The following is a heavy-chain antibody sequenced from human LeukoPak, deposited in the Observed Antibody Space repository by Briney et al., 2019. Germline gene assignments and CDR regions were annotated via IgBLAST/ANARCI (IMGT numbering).Heavy chain of an antibody. J-gene: IGHJ3*02. CDR2: IYSGGST. V-gene: IGHV3-53*01. CDR3: ARTRASGRRFLSFDI. D-gene: IGHD3-3*01. CDR1: GFTVSSNY. Sequence: PGGSLRLSCAASGFTVSSNYMSWVRPAPGKGLEWGSVIYSGGSTYYADSVKGRFTISRDNSKNTLYLQMNSLRAEDTAVYYCARTRASGRRFLSFDIWGQGTMVTVSS.